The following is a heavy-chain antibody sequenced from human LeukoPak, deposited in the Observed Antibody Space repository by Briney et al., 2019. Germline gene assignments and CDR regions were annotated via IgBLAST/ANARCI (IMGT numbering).Heavy chain of an antibody. CDR2: ISSSSSTI. CDR3: ARSLSSQYFQH. J-gene: IGHJ1*01. CDR1: GFTFSSYT. V-gene: IGHV3-48*01. Sequence: GGSLRLSCAASGFTFSSYTMNWVRQAPGKGLEWVSYISSSSSTIYYADSVKGRFTISRDNSKNTLYLQMNSLRAEDTAVYYCARSLSSQYFQHWGQGTLVTVSS.